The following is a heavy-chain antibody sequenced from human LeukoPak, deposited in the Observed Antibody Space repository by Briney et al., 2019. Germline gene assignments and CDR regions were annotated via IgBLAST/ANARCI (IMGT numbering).Heavy chain of an antibody. CDR3: ARDFLLSWFDP. Sequence: PSETLSLTCTVSGGSISSYYWSWIRQPPGKGLEWIGYIYYSGSTNYNPSLKSRVTISVDTSKNQFSLKLSSVTAADTAVYYCARDFLLSWFDPWGQGTLVTVSS. CDR1: GGSISSYY. V-gene: IGHV4-59*12. CDR2: IYYSGST. J-gene: IGHJ5*02. D-gene: IGHD2/OR15-2a*01.